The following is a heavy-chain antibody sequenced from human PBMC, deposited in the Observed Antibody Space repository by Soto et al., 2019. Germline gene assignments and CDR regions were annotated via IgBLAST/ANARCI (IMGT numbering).Heavy chain of an antibody. D-gene: IGHD4-17*01. J-gene: IGHJ1*01. Sequence: QVQLQESGPGLVKPSQTLSLTCTVSGGSISSGGYYWSWIRQHPGKGLEWIGYIYYSGSTYYNPSLKCRVTISVDTSKTQCSLKLSSVTAADTAVYYCARAIEGDYGYFQHWGQGTLVTVSS. V-gene: IGHV4-31*03. CDR2: IYYSGST. CDR3: ARAIEGDYGYFQH. CDR1: GGSISSGGYY.